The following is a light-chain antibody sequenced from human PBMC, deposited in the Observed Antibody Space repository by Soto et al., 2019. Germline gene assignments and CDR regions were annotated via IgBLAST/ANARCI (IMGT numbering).Light chain of an antibody. CDR2: DNT. Sequence: QSVLTQPPSGSGAPGERVTISCTGSSSDIGAGYRVRWYQQVPGTAPKLLIYDNTNRPPGVPARFSGSKSGTSASLTISGLQAEDEADYYCQSFDKYLSAVVFGGGTKLTVL. V-gene: IGLV1-40*01. CDR1: SSDIGAGYR. J-gene: IGLJ2*01. CDR3: QSFDKYLSAVV.